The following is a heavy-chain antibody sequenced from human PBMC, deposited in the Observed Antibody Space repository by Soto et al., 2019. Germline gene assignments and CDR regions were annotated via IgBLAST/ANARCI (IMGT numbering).Heavy chain of an antibody. V-gene: IGHV3-23*01. J-gene: IGHJ4*02. Sequence: EVQLLESGGGLVQPGGSLRLSCAASGFSFSSYAMNWARQTPGKGLEWVAGISGSGGQTYYPDSVKGRYTISRDSPKNMVYLEINSLGVDETAVYYCAHLWFGAFDYWGQGTLVTVSS. CDR3: AHLWFGAFDY. D-gene: IGHD3-10*01. CDR2: ISGSGGQT. CDR1: GFSFSSYA.